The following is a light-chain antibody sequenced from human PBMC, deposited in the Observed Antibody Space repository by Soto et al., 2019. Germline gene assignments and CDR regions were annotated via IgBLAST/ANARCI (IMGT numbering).Light chain of an antibody. J-gene: IGLJ1*01. V-gene: IGLV2-11*01. Sequence: QSVLTQPASVSGSPGQSITISCTGTSGDIGGYNYVSWYQQHPGKAPRLLIYAVRKRPAVVPDRFSGSKSGNTASLTISGLQVEDEADYYCCSYAGSNTFDVFGTGTKLTVL. CDR1: SGDIGGYNY. CDR3: CSYAGSNTFDV. CDR2: AVR.